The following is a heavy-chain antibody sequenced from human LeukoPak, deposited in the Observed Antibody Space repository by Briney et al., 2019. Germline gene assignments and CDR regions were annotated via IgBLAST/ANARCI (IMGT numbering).Heavy chain of an antibody. V-gene: IGHV4-31*03. CDR3: ARGGIVPAAISYYYYMDV. D-gene: IGHD2-2*02. CDR1: GGSISSGGYY. Sequence: SETLSLTCTVSGGSISSGGYYWSWIRQHPGKGLEWIGYIYYSGSTYYNPSLKSRVTISVDTSKNQFSLKLSSVTAADTAVYYCARGGIVPAAISYYYYMDVWGKGTTVTVSS. CDR2: IYYSGST. J-gene: IGHJ6*03.